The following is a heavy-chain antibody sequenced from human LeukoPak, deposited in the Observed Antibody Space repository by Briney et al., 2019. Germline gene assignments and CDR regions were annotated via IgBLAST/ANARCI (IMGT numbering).Heavy chain of an antibody. CDR3: ASSSWYALDY. J-gene: IGHJ4*02. CDR1: GFTFSSDE. D-gene: IGHD6-13*01. CDR2: ISSSGSTM. Sequence: GGSLRLSCAASGFTFSSDEMNWVRQAPGEGLEWISYISSSGSTMYYADSVKGRFTISRDNAKNSLYLQMNSLRAEDTAIYYCASSSWYALDYWGQGTLVTVSS. V-gene: IGHV3-48*03.